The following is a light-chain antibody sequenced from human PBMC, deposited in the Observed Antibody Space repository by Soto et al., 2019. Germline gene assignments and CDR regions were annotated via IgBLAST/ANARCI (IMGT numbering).Light chain of an antibody. V-gene: IGKV1-5*03. Sequence: DIQMTQSPSTLSASVGDRVSITCRASQAISSWLAWYQQKPGKAPKPLIYKASILESGVPSRFSGSGSGTEFTLTISSLQPDDFAIYYCQDYSTDSRTFGQGTK. J-gene: IGKJ1*01. CDR2: KAS. CDR3: QDYSTDSRT. CDR1: QAISSW.